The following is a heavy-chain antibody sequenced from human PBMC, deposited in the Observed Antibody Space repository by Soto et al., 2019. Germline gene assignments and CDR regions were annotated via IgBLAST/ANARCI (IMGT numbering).Heavy chain of an antibody. Sequence: EVQLVESGGGLVQTGGSLRLSCEASGFTFSSYWMHWVRQAPGKGLVWISRIKGDASSVNYAASVKGRFTISRDNAKNTLYLQMNSLSAEDTALYYCARGASGRFYFDYWGQGTLVTVSS. CDR1: GFTFSSYW. CDR2: IKGDASSV. CDR3: ARGASGRFYFDY. D-gene: IGHD3-10*01. J-gene: IGHJ4*02. V-gene: IGHV3-74*01.